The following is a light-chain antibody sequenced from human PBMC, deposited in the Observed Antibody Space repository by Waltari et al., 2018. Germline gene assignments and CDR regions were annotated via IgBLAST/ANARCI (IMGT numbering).Light chain of an antibody. CDR2: EAT. V-gene: IGLV2-23*01. CDR1: SSDVGNFTL. Sequence: QSALTQPASVSGSPGQSITISCTGSSSDVGNFTLVSWYQLHPGKAPTLLIFEATKRTSGISYHFSGSKSGNTASLTISGLQAEDEAYYFCCSYAGSSSPRLFGGGTKLSVL. J-gene: IGLJ3*02. CDR3: CSYAGSSSPRL.